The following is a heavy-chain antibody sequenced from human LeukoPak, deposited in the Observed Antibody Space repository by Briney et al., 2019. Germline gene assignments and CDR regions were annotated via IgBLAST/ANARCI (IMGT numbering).Heavy chain of an antibody. CDR1: GGSISSGGYS. J-gene: IGHJ4*02. D-gene: IGHD5-24*01. CDR2: IYYSGST. Sequence: NPSQTLSLTCAVSGGSISSGGYSWSWIRQPPGKGLEWTGYIYYSGSTYYNPSLKSRVTISVDTSKNQFSLKLSSVTAADTAVYYCAREYEEMATIHYFDYWGQGTLVTVSS. V-gene: IGHV4-30-4*07. CDR3: AREYEEMATIHYFDY.